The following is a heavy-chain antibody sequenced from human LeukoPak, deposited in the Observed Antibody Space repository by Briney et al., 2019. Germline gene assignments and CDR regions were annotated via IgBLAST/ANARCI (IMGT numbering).Heavy chain of an antibody. V-gene: IGHV4-39*01. CDR3: ARGGSYYGSGSYYIKPYYYYYYMDV. CDR1: GGSISSSSYY. D-gene: IGHD3-10*01. CDR2: IYYSGST. Sequence: SSETLSLTCTVSGGSISSSSYYWGWIRQPPGKGLEWIGSIYYSGSTYYNPSLKSRVTISVDTSKNQFSLKLSSVTAADTAVYYCARGGSYYGSGSYYIKPYYYYYYMDVWGKGTTVTISS. J-gene: IGHJ6*03.